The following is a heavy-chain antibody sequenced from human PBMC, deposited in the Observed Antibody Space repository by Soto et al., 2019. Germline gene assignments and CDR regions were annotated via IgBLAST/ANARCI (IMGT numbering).Heavy chain of an antibody. CDR3: AREADFASSGYVLDY. CDR1: GFTFSGFS. V-gene: IGHV3-21*01. D-gene: IGHD3-22*01. CDR2: VTSSPSSM. J-gene: IGHJ4*02. Sequence: GGSLRLSCATSGFTFSGFSMNWVRQAPGKGLEWVSSVTSSPSSMFYADSVKGRFTISRDDAKDSLFLQMNSLRADDTAVYYCAREADFASSGYVLDYWGLGTLVTVSS.